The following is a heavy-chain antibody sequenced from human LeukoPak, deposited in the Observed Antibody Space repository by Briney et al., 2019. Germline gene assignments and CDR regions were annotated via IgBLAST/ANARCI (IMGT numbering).Heavy chain of an antibody. Sequence: GGSLRLSCVASGLPIGDFAMAWVRQAPGKGLEWVSTLNANSVNTYYAASVKGRFTISRDNSKNTLYLQMNSLRAEDTAVYYCVKPISGGLAVTGDWFDPWGQGTLVTVSS. D-gene: IGHD6-19*01. CDR3: VKPISGGLAVTGDWFDP. CDR2: LNANSVNT. V-gene: IGHV3-23*01. CDR1: GLPIGDFA. J-gene: IGHJ5*02.